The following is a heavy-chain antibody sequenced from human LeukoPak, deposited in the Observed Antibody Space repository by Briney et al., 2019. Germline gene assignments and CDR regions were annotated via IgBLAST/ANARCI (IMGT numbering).Heavy chain of an antibody. CDR2: IIPIFGTA. CDR1: GGTISNHA. Sequence: VAPVKVSCKAYGGTISNHAINWVRQAPGQGLEWMGRIIPIFGTANYAQKFQGRVTITTDESTSTAYMELSSLRSEDTAVYYCARVGVRFLPNWFDPWGQGTLVTVSS. CDR3: ARVGVRFLPNWFDP. D-gene: IGHD3-3*01. V-gene: IGHV1-69*05. J-gene: IGHJ5*02.